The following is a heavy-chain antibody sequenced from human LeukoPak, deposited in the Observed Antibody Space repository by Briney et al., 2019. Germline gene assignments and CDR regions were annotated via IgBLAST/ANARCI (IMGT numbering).Heavy chain of an antibody. CDR2: IYTSGST. CDR3: ARDAATVPHYYYYYMDV. Sequence: PSETLSLTCTVSGGSISSYYWSWIRQPAGKGLEWIGRIYTSGSTNYNPSLKSRVTMSVDTSKNQFSLKLSSVTAADTAVYYCARDAATVPHYYYYYMDVWGKGTTVTVSS. J-gene: IGHJ6*03. CDR1: GGSISSYY. D-gene: IGHD2-21*02. V-gene: IGHV4-4*07.